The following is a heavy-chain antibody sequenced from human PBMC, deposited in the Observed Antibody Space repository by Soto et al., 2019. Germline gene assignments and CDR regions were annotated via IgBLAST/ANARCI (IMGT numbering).Heavy chain of an antibody. J-gene: IGHJ5*02. Sequence: QVQLVQSGAEVKKPGASLKVSCKASVYTFTTYGITWVRQAPEQGLEWMGGISAYNGNTNYAQKLQGRVTMTTDTSTSTAYMELRSLRSDDTAVYYCARDQLYYDFWSDPVGWFDPWGQGTLVTVSS. CDR1: VYTFTTYG. D-gene: IGHD3-3*01. V-gene: IGHV1-18*01. CDR2: ISAYNGNT. CDR3: ARDQLYYDFWSDPVGWFDP.